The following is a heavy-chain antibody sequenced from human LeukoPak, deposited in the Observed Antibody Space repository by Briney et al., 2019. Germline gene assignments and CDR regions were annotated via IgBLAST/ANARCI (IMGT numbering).Heavy chain of an antibody. D-gene: IGHD6-13*01. CDR1: GFTFSSYD. J-gene: IGHJ5*02. CDR2: IGTADDT. V-gene: IGHV3-13*04. CDR3: ARGVGSSWPGWFDP. Sequence: GGSLRLSCAASGFTFSSYDMHWVRQATGKGLEWVSAIGTADDTYYADSVKGRFTISRDNAKNSLYLQMNSLRAEDTAVYYCARGVGSSWPGWFDPWGQGTLVTVSS.